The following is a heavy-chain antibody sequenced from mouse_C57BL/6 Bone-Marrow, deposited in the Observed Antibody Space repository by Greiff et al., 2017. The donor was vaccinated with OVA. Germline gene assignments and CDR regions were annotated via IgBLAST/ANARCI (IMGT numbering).Heavy chain of an antibody. Sequence: EVKLVESGAGLVKPGGSLKLSCAASGFTFSSYAMSWVRQTPEKRLEWVAYISSGGDYIYYADTVKGRFTISRDNARNTLYLQMSSLKSEDTAMYYCTRGTVYFDYWGQGTTLTVSS. V-gene: IGHV5S21*01. CDR2: ISSGGDYI. CDR3: TRGTVYFDY. J-gene: IGHJ2*01. CDR1: GFTFSSYA.